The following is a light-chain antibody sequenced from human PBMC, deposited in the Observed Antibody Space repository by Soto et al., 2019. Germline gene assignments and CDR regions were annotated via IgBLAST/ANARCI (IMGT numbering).Light chain of an antibody. CDR1: QSVSSSY. V-gene: IGKV3-11*01. Sequence: EIVLTQSPGTLSLSPGERATLSCRASQSVSSSYLAWYQQKRGQAPRLLVYGASNRATGIPARFSGSGSGTDFTLTISSLEPEDFAVYYCQQYNNWPRTFGQGTKVDI. CDR3: QQYNNWPRT. CDR2: GAS. J-gene: IGKJ1*01.